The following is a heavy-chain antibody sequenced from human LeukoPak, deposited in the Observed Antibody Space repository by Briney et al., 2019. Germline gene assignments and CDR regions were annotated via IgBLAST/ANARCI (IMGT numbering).Heavy chain of an antibody. CDR1: GYTFTSYG. CDR3: ARDKIGTALRHYYYGMDV. V-gene: IGHV1-18*01. J-gene: IGHJ6*02. CDR2: ISAYNGNT. Sequence: GASVKVSCKASGYTFTSYGISWVRQAPGQGLEWMGWISAYNGNTNYAQKLQGRVTMTTDTSTSTAYMEPRSLRSDDTAVYYCARDKIGTALRHYYYGMDVWGQGTTVTVSS. D-gene: IGHD1-1*01.